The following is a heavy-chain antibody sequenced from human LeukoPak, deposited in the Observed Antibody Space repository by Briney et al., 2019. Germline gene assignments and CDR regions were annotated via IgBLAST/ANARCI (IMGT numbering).Heavy chain of an antibody. CDR3: ARVYYSSSYDYWYFDL. CDR1: GGSISYYY. V-gene: IGHV4-59*01. J-gene: IGHJ2*01. Sequence: SETLSLTCTVSGGSISYYYWNWIRQPPGKGLEWIGYKDYSGSTNYNRSLKSRVTISVDTSKNQFSLKLSSVTAADTAVYYCARVYYSSSYDYWYFDLWGRGTLVTVSS. CDR2: KDYSGST. D-gene: IGHD6-13*01.